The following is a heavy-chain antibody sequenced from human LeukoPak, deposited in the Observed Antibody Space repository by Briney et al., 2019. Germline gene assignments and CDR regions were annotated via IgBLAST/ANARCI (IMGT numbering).Heavy chain of an antibody. Sequence: GGSLRLFCAASGFTFSSYWMSWVRQAPGKGLEWVANIKQDGSEKYYVDSVKGRFTISRDNAKNSLYLQMNSLRAEDTAVYYCARVSSSWYENWFDPWGQGTLVTVSS. D-gene: IGHD6-13*01. CDR1: GFTFSSYW. CDR2: IKQDGSEK. J-gene: IGHJ5*02. V-gene: IGHV3-7*01. CDR3: ARVSSSWYENWFDP.